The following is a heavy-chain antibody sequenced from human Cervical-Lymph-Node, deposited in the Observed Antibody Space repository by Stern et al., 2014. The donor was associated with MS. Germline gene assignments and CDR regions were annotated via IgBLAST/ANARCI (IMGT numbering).Heavy chain of an antibody. CDR1: GGSISSGGYY. CDR2: IYYSGST. Sequence: QVQLVQSGPGLVKPSQTLSLTCTVSGGSISSGGYYWSWIRQHPGKGLEWIGYIYYSGSTYYNPSLKSRVTISVDTSKNQFSLKLSSVTAADTAVYYCARDTSSGYSSGWGGWFDPWGQGTLVTVSS. V-gene: IGHV4-31*03. CDR3: ARDTSSGYSSGWGGWFDP. J-gene: IGHJ5*02. D-gene: IGHD6-19*01.